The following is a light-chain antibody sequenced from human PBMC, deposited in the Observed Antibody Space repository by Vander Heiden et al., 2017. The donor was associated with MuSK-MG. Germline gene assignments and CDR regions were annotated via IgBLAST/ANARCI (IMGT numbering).Light chain of an antibody. CDR1: QSISSY. CDR2: AAA. Sequence: DIQMSQSPSSLSASVGDRVTITCRASQSISSYLTWYQQKPGKAPKLLIYAAASLQSGVPSRCSSSGSGTDFTIIISSLQPEDYVTYYYQQRYSTLRRTFGEGTKVEIK. CDR3: QQRYSTLRRT. V-gene: IGKV1-39*01. J-gene: IGKJ4*02.